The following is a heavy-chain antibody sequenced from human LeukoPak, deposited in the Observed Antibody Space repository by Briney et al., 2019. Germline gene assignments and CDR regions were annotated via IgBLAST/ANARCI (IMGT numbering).Heavy chain of an antibody. CDR2: IIPIFGTA. CDR1: GGTFSSYA. V-gene: IGHV1-69*13. J-gene: IGHJ4*02. CDR3: ARARIQLWLFDY. D-gene: IGHD5-18*01. Sequence: ASVTVSCKASGGTFSSYAISWVRQAPGQGLEWMGGIIPIFGTANYAQKFQGRVTITADESTSTAYMELSSLRSEDTAVYYCARARIQLWLFDYWGQGTLVTVSS.